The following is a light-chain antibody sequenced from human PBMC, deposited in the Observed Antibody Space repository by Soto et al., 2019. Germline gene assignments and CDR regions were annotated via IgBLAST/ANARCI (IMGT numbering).Light chain of an antibody. CDR1: QSVSSSY. CDR3: QQYGSSLPLT. J-gene: IGKJ4*01. CDR2: GAS. V-gene: IGKV3-20*01. Sequence: EIVLTQSPGTLSLSPGERATLSCRASQSVSSSYLAWYQQKPGQAPRLLIYGASSRATGIPDRFSGSGSGTDFTLTISRLEPEDFAVYYSQQYGSSLPLTFGGGTKVEIK.